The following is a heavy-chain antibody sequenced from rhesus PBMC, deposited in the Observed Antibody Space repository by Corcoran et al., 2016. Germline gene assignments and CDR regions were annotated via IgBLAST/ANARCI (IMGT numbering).Heavy chain of an antibody. CDR2: IRRGGST. CDR3: ARMEYCTGSGCYMGNRTGTFDY. D-gene: IGHD2-21*01. J-gene: IGHJ4*01. CDR1: GGSISSNY. V-gene: IGHV4-160*01. Sequence: QLQLQESGPGLVKPSETLSLTCAVSGGSISSNYWSWIRQPPGKGLEWIGRIRRGGSTNYNPSLKSRVTISIDTSKNQFSLKLSYVTAADTAVYYCARMEYCTGSGCYMGNRTGTFDYWAQGVLVTVSS.